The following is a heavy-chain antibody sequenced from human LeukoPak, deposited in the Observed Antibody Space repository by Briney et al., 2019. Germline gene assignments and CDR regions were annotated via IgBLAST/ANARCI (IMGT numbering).Heavy chain of an antibody. D-gene: IGHD3-22*01. CDR1: GFTFSSYA. V-gene: IGHV3-23*01. Sequence: GGSLKLSCEASGFTFSSYAMSWVRQAPGKGLKWVSGISGSGDNTYYADSVKGRFTISRDNSKNTLYVQVNSLGTEDTAAYYCAKGSYYDSSGSFYFDYWGQGTLVTVSS. J-gene: IGHJ4*02. CDR2: ISGSGDNT. CDR3: AKGSYYDSSGSFYFDY.